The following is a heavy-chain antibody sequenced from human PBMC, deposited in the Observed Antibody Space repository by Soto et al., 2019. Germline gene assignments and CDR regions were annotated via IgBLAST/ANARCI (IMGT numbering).Heavy chain of an antibody. CDR2: IYYSGST. J-gene: IGHJ6*02. V-gene: IGHV4-30-4*01. CDR1: GGSISSGDYY. CDR3: GGGGSGGSSYYNTGMDL. D-gene: IGHD2-15*01. Sequence: QVQLQESGPGLVKPSQTLSLTCTVSGGSISSGDYYWSWIRQPPGMGLEWIGYIYYSGSTSYNPYLESRVAISGDTSKNQFSLRLSAVATADTAVDDCGGGGSGGSSYYNTGMDLWGQGTTVTV.